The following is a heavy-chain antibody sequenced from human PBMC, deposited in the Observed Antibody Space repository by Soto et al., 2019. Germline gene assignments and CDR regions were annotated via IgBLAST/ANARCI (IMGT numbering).Heavy chain of an antibody. CDR3: ARDERGGYDFWSGYSRPDY. CDR1: GFTFSSYS. J-gene: IGHJ4*02. CDR2: ISRSSSYI. V-gene: IGHV3-21*01. D-gene: IGHD3-3*01. Sequence: EVQLVESGGGLVKPGGSLRLSCAASGFTFSSYSMNWVRQAPGKGLEWVSSISRSSSYIYYADSVKGRFTISRDNAKNSLYLQMNSLRAEDTAVYYCARDERGGYDFWSGYSRPDYWGQGTLVTVSS.